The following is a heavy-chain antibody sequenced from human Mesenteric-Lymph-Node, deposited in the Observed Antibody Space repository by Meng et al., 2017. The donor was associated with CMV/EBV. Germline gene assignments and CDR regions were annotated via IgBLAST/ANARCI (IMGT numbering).Heavy chain of an antibody. J-gene: IGHJ6*02. V-gene: IGHV1-18*01. CDR2: ISAYNSNT. CDR3: ARGAVVVPDARTFSWDHYYYYGMDV. D-gene: IGHD2-2*01. Sequence: ASVKVSCKASGYTFINYGLSWVRQAPGQGLEWMGWISAYNSNTNYAQKLQGRVTMTTDTSTSTGYMELRSLRSDDTAVYYCARGAVVVPDARTFSWDHYYYYGMDVWGQGTTVTVSS. CDR1: GYTFINYG.